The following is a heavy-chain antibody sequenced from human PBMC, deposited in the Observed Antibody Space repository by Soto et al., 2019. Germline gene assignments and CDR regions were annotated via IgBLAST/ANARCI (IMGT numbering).Heavy chain of an antibody. CDR3: ARAAWGLWFGYMDV. V-gene: IGHV3-53*04. CDR1: GFTVGRNY. J-gene: IGHJ6*03. D-gene: IGHD3-10*01. CDR2: LYSGGTT. Sequence: GGSLRLSCAASGFTVGRNYMSWVRQAPGKGLEWVSVLYSGGTTYYADSVKGRFTISRHNSENTLYLQMDSLRTEDTAVYYCARAAWGLWFGYMDVWGKGTTVTVSS.